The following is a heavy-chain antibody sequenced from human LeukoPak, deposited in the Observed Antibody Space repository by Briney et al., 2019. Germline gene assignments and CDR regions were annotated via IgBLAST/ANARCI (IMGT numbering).Heavy chain of an antibody. V-gene: IGHV1-46*01. J-gene: IGHJ4*02. CDR1: GYTFPSYF. Sequence: ASVKVSCKASGYTFPSYFMHWVRQAPGQGLEWMGIINPTGGSTTYAQKFQGRVTMTRDTSTSTVYMELSSLRSDDTAVYYCARTAARRFDYRGQGTLVTVSS. CDR3: ARTAARRFDY. CDR2: INPTGGST. D-gene: IGHD6-6*01.